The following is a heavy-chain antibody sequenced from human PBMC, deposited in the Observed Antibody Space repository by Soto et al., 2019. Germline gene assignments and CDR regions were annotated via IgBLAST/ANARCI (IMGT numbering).Heavy chain of an antibody. CDR1: GGSFSGYY. CDR2: INHSGST. CDR3: ARGRNSSSAGGDYFDY. Sequence: QVQLQQWGAGLLKPSETLSLTCAVYGGSFSGYYWSWIRQPPGKGLEWIGEINHSGSTNYNPSLKSQVTISVDTSKNQFSLKLGSVTAADTAVYYCARGRNSSSAGGDYFDYWGQGTLVTVSS. D-gene: IGHD6-6*01. V-gene: IGHV4-34*01. J-gene: IGHJ4*02.